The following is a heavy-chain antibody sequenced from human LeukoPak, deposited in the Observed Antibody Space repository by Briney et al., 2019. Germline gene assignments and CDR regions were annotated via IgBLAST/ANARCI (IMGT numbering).Heavy chain of an antibody. V-gene: IGHV3-53*01. J-gene: IGHJ4*02. CDR2: IYAGGSI. CDR3: ARDRIQLWLSGHFDY. D-gene: IGHD5-18*01. Sequence: GGSLRLSCAASGFTVSSNYISWVRQAPGQGLEWVSVIYAGGSIYYADSVKGRFTISRDNSKNTVYLQMNSLRAEDTAVYYCARDRIQLWLSGHFDYWGQGTLVTVSS. CDR1: GFTVSSNY.